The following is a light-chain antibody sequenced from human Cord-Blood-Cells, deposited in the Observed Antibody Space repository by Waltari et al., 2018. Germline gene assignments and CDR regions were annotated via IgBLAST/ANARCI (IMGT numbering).Light chain of an antibody. J-gene: IGLJ1*01. Sequence: QSVLPQPPSVSAAPGQTVTISCSGSSPNIGNNYVSRYQQLPGTAPKLLIYENNKRPSGIPDRFSGSKSGTSATLGITGLQTGDEADYYCGTWDSSLSAYVFGTGTKVTVL. CDR2: ENN. V-gene: IGLV1-51*02. CDR1: SPNIGNNY. CDR3: GTWDSSLSAYV.